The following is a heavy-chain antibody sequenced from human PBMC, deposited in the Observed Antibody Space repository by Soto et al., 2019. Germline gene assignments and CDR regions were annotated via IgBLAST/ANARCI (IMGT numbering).Heavy chain of an antibody. CDR3: ATSGGYSYGYYAY. Sequence: ASVNGSCKAAGYSLTTDVSGWGRQAPGQGLEWMGWISAYNGNTNYAQKLQGRVTMTTDTSTRTAYMELRSLRSDDTAVYLCATSGGYSYGYYAYWGQGTLVTVS. V-gene: IGHV1-18*01. J-gene: IGHJ4*02. CDR2: ISAYNGNT. CDR1: GYSLTTDV. D-gene: IGHD5-18*01.